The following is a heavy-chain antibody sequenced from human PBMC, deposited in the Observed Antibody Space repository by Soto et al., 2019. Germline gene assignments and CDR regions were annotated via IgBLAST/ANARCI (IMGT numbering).Heavy chain of an antibody. CDR3: AREWGDIGSSEY. CDR1: GYSVTNYG. V-gene: IGHV1-18*01. CDR2: ISAYTGNT. J-gene: IGHJ4*02. Sequence: QVQLVQSGAEVKKPGASVKVSCEAAGYSVTNYGISWVRQAPGQGLEWMGWISAYTGNTKYAQKLQGRVTMTTDTSTSTAYMELRSLGADDTAVYYCAREWGDIGSSEYWGQGTLVTVSS. D-gene: IGHD2-15*01.